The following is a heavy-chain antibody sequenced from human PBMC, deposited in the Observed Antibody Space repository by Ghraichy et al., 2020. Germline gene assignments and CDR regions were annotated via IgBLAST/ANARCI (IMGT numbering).Heavy chain of an antibody. CDR3: ARYSGWTPSSYFFKS. Sequence: GGSLRLSCAADGFFFTTYSMHWVRQAPGRGLEWVAFISYNGDNRYYADSVKGRFTISRDTSKNTVYLQMNSLRAEDTAKYYCARYSGWTPSSYFFKSWGQGTLVTVSS. J-gene: IGHJ5*02. D-gene: IGHD3-9*01. CDR1: GFFFTTYS. V-gene: IGHV3-30-3*01. CDR2: ISYNGDNR.